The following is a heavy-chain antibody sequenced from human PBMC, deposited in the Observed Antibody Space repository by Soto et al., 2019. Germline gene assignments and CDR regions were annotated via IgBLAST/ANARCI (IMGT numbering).Heavy chain of an antibody. V-gene: IGHV5-10-1*01. CDR2: IDPSDSYT. CDR1: GYSFTSYW. CDR3: ARQDYYYDSSGYPYYFDY. Sequence: HGESLKISCKGSGYSFTSYWISWVRQMPGKGLEWMGRIDPSDSYTNYSPSFQGHVTISADKSISTAYLQWSSLKASDTAMYYCARQDYYYDSSGYPYYFDYWGQGTLVTVSS. J-gene: IGHJ4*02. D-gene: IGHD3-22*01.